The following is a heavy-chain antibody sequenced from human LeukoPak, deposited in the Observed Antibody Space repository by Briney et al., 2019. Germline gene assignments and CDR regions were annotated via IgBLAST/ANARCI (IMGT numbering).Heavy chain of an antibody. CDR3: ARDLTYGGKRGFYFDY. D-gene: IGHD4-23*01. Sequence: QPGGSLRLSCAASGFTFSSYAMSWVRQAPGKGLEWVSAISDSGDATRYADSVKGRFTISRDNSKNTVYLQVNSLRAEDTAVYYCARDLTYGGKRGFYFDYWGQGTLVTVSS. CDR1: GFTFSSYA. V-gene: IGHV3-23*01. CDR2: ISDSGDAT. J-gene: IGHJ4*02.